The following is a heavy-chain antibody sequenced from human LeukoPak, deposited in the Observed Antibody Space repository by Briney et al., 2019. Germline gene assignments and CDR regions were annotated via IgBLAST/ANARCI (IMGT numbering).Heavy chain of an antibody. D-gene: IGHD2-15*01. Sequence: PGGSLRLSCAASGFTVSSNYMSWVRQAPGKGLEWVSVIYSGGSTYYADSVKGRFTISRDNSKNTLFLQMGSLRADDMAVYYCARWGSISCYDYWGQGTLVTVSS. CDR1: GFTVSSNY. J-gene: IGHJ4*02. CDR3: ARWGSISCYDY. V-gene: IGHV3-53*05. CDR2: IYSGGST.